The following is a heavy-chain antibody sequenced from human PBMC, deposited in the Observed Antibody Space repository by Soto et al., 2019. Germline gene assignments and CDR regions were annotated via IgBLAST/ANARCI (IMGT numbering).Heavy chain of an antibody. J-gene: IGHJ4*02. CDR1: GDSVSSNSAA. CDR2: TYYRSKWYN. V-gene: IGHV6-1*01. CDR3: ARGAGSGSYRPLTFDY. Sequence: QTLSLTCXISGDSVSSNSAAWNWIRQSPSRGLEWLGRTYYRSKWYNDYAVSVKSRITINPDTSKNHFSLQLNSVTPDDTAVYYRARGAGSGSYRPLTFDYWGQGALVTVSS. D-gene: IGHD3-10*01.